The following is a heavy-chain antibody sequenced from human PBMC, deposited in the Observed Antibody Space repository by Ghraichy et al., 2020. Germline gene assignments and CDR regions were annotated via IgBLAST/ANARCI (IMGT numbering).Heavy chain of an antibody. CDR3: AKGIAAGTSTISYYYNGMDV. CDR1: GFTFSSYV. J-gene: IGHJ6*02. CDR2: ISGSGGST. D-gene: IGHD6-13*01. Sequence: GGSLRLSCAASGFTFSSYVLSWVRQAPGKGLEWVSAISGSGGSTYYPDSVKGRFTISRDNSNNTLDLQMNSLRAEDTAVYYCAKGIAAGTSTISYYYNGMDVWRQGTTVTVSS. V-gene: IGHV3-23*01.